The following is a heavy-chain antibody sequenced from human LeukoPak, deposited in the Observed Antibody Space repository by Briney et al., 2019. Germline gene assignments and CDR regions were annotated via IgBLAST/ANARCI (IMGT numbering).Heavy chain of an antibody. CDR3: AKGRYSYGESYFDY. CDR1: GFTSSSYA. V-gene: IGHV3-23*01. D-gene: IGHD5-18*01. CDR2: ISGSGGST. Sequence: GGSLRLSCAASGFTSSSYAMSWVRQAPGKGLEWVSAISGSGGSTYYADSVKGRFTISRDNSKNTLYLQMNSLRAEDTAVYYCAKGRYSYGESYFDYWGRGTLVTVSS. J-gene: IGHJ4*02.